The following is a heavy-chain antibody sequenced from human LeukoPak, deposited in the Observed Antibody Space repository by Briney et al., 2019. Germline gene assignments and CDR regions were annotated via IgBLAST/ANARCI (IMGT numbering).Heavy chain of an antibody. CDR3: AQGITMVRGVTYYYYGMGV. CDR2: MNPNSGNT. J-gene: IGHJ6*02. CDR1: GYTFTSYD. V-gene: IGHV1-8*01. Sequence: ASVKVSCKASGYTFTSYDINWVRQATGQGLEWMGWMNPNSGNTGYAQKFQGRVTMTRNTSISTAYMELSSPRSEDTAVYYCAQGITMVRGVTYYYYGMGVWGQGTTVTVSS. D-gene: IGHD3-10*01.